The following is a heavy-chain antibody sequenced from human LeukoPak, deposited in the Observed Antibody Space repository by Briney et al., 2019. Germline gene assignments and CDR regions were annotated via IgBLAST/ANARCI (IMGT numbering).Heavy chain of an antibody. Sequence: GGSLRLSCVASAFTFSSSWMHWVRQAPGKELVWVSRINNDGSITNSADSVKGRFTISRDNAKDMLYLQMDSLRVEDTAIYYCARGPSVLGAIDNWGQGTLVAVSS. CDR3: ARGPSVLGAIDN. J-gene: IGHJ4*02. CDR2: INNDGSIT. D-gene: IGHD3-10*01. CDR1: AFTFSSSW. V-gene: IGHV3-74*01.